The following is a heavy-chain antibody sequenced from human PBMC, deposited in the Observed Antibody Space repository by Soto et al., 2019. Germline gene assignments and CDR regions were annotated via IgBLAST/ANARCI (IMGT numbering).Heavy chain of an antibody. CDR1: GDSVSSYY. D-gene: IGHD3-3*01. V-gene: IGHV4-59*02. CDR2: INYSGST. Sequence: KTSETLSLTCTVSGDSVSSYYWTWIRQSPGKGLEWIGYINYSGSTNHNPSLNSRVTISVDTSKNQFSLKLTSMTAADTAVYYCGGGFLEWLHVEYWGQGTPVTVS. J-gene: IGHJ4*02. CDR3: GGGFLEWLHVEY.